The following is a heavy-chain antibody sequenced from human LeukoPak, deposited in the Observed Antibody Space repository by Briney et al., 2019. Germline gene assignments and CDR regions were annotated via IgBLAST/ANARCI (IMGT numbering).Heavy chain of an antibody. D-gene: IGHD6-13*01. Sequence: SETLSLTCTVSGGSISSSSHYWGWIRQAPGKGLEWIGYTHYSGSTYYNPSLKSRLAISVDTSKNQFSLKLTSVTAADTAVYYCARSALTYSSSPGYWGQGTLVIVSS. CDR1: GGSISSSSHY. CDR3: ARSALTYSSSPGY. V-gene: IGHV4-31*03. J-gene: IGHJ4*02. CDR2: THYSGST.